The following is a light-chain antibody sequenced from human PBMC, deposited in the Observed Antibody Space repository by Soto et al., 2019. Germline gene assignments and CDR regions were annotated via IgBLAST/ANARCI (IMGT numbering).Light chain of an antibody. CDR2: GAS. CDR1: HSVSSR. CDR3: QHYTNWPLT. Sequence: EIIMTQSPATLSVSPGERATLSCRASHSVSSRLAWYQQKPGQAPRLFIYGASTRATGLPARFSGSGSGTEFTLTISSLQSEDFAVYYCQHYTNWPLTFGGGTKVEI. V-gene: IGKV3-15*01. J-gene: IGKJ4*01.